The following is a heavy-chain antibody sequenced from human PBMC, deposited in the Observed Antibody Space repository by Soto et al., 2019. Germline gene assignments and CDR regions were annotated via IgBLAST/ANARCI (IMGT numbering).Heavy chain of an antibody. CDR3: ARGVEEMPTTTAGWYCDL. CDR2: IIPFFGTA. J-gene: IGHJ2*01. CDR1: AGTFSTSA. V-gene: IGHV1-69*01. Sequence: QVQLVQSGAEVEKPGSSVRVSCKSSAGTFSTSAIGWVRQAPGQGLEWMGGIIPFFGTANYAQKFQDRVTITADESTSTAYIDLRSLTSEETAIYYCARGVEEMPTTTAGWYCDLWGPGTLVTVSS. D-gene: IGHD1-1*01.